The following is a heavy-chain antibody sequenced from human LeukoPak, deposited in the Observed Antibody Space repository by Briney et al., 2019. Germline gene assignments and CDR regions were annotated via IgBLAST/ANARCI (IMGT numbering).Heavy chain of an antibody. CDR2: IYTSGST. V-gene: IGHV4-4*09. D-gene: IGHD5-18*01. CDR1: GGSISSYY. J-gene: IGHJ6*02. CDR3: ARDETGHSYGYHYGMDV. Sequence: PSETLSLTCTVSGGSISSYYWSWIRQPPGKGLEWIGYIYTSGSTNYNPSLKSRVTISVDTSKNQFSLKLSSVTAADTAVYYCARDETGHSYGYHYGMDVWGQGTTVTVSS.